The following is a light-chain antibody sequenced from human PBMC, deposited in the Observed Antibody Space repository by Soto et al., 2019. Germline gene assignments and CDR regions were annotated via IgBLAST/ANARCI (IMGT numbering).Light chain of an antibody. J-gene: IGLJ1*01. CDR3: ATWDDSRNGV. CDR1: TSNIESHP. Sequence: QSVLVQPPSASGTPGQRITISCSGSTSNIESHPVNWFQQVPGAPPKLLVKTNHQRPSGVPDRFSGSKSGASASLAISGLQSEEEGTYYCATWDDSRNGVFGSGTKVTVL. V-gene: IGLV1-44*01. CDR2: TNH.